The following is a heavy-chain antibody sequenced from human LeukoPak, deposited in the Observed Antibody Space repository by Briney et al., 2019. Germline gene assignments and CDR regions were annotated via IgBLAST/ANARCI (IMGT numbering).Heavy chain of an antibody. CDR2: MYYSGST. J-gene: IGHJ4*02. Sequence: SETLSLTCTVSGGSISGYYWSWIRQPPGKGLEWIGYMYYSGSTKYNPSLKSRVTISRDTSKNQFSLKLTSVTTADTAVYYCARAGGVKTAALDLDYWGQGTLVTVSS. CDR3: ARAGGVKTAALDLDY. D-gene: IGHD6-25*01. V-gene: IGHV4-59*01. CDR1: GGSISGYY.